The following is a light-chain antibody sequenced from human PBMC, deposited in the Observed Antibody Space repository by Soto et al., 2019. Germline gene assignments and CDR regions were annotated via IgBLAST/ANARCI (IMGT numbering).Light chain of an antibody. Sequence: EIVLTQSPATLSLSPWERATLSCMASQSVSSYLAWYQQKPRQAPRLLIYDASNRATGIPARFSGSGSGTDFTLTISSLEPEDFAVYYCQQRSNWPPITFGQGTRLEIK. CDR3: QQRSNWPPIT. CDR1: QSVSSY. V-gene: IGKV3-11*01. CDR2: DAS. J-gene: IGKJ5*01.